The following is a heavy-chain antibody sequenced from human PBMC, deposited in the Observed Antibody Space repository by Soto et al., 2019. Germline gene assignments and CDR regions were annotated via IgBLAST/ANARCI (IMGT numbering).Heavy chain of an antibody. CDR3: ARGFGRFNY. CDR2: IDGSGTTK. D-gene: IGHD3-10*01. Sequence: EVQLLESGGGLVQPGGSLRLSCGVSGFTFNDFEMNWVRQAPGKGLEWLAYIDGSGTTKKYADSVRGRFTISRDNPNNSLFLQVSSLSATDTAIYYGARGFGRFNYWGQGTLVSVSS. J-gene: IGHJ4*02. CDR1: GFTFNDFE. V-gene: IGHV3-48*03.